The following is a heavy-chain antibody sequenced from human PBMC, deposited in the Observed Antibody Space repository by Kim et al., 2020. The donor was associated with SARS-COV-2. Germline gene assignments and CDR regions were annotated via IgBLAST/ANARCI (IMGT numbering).Heavy chain of an antibody. J-gene: IGHJ5*02. CDR2: ISSSSSTI. Sequence: GGSLRLSCAASGFTFSSFSMNWVRQAPGKGLEWVSYISSSSSTIYYADSVKGRFTISRDNAKNSLYLQMNSLRAEDTAVYYCAREVAWGKGGRFYPWGQGTLVTVSS. V-gene: IGHV3-48*04. D-gene: IGHD7-27*01. CDR1: GFTFSSFS. CDR3: AREVAWGKGGRFYP.